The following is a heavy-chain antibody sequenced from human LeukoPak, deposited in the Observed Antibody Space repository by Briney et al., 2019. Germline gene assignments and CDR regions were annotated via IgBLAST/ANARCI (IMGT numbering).Heavy chain of an antibody. J-gene: IGHJ6*02. Sequence: SETLSLTCAVYGGSFSGYYWSWIRQPPGKGLEWIGEINHSGSTNYNPSLKSRVTISVDTSKNQFSPKLSSVTAADTAVYYCARAGGPSSWYRDYGMDVWGQGTTVTVSS. CDR1: GGSFSGYY. CDR2: INHSGST. D-gene: IGHD6-13*01. CDR3: ARAGGPSSWYRDYGMDV. V-gene: IGHV4-34*01.